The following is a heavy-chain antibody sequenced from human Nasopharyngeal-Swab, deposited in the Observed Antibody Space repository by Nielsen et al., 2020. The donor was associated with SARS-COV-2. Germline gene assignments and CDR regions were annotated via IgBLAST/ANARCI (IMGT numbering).Heavy chain of an antibody. CDR2: INAGNGNT. D-gene: IGHD3-22*01. Sequence: ASVKVSCKASGYTFTNYAMHWVRQAPGQRLEWMGWINAGNGNTKYSQKFQGRVTITRDTSASTAYMELSSLRSEDTAVYYCARDRIPDYYYDSSDFDYWGQGTLVTVSS. CDR3: ARDRIPDYYYDSSDFDY. V-gene: IGHV1-3*01. CDR1: GYTFTNYA. J-gene: IGHJ4*02.